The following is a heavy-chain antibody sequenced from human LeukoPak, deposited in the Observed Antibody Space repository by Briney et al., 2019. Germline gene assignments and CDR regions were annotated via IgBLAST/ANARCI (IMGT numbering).Heavy chain of an antibody. V-gene: IGHV4-39*07. Sequence: SETLSLTCTVSSGSISTSNYYWGWVRQPPGKALEWIGNIFYSGSTYYSPSLKSRVTISLDTSRNQFSLKLNSVTAADTAVYYCARGSSSGWYGLDYWGQGTLVTVSS. J-gene: IGHJ4*02. CDR2: IFYSGST. CDR3: ARGSSSGWYGLDY. CDR1: SGSISTSNYY. D-gene: IGHD6-19*01.